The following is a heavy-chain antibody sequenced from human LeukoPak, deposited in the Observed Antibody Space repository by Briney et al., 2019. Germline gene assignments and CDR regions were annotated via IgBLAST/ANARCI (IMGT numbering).Heavy chain of an antibody. J-gene: IGHJ5*02. CDR3: ASVGYSSSSGLDP. CDR1: GFTFSSYS. V-gene: IGHV3-21*01. Sequence: PGGSQRLSCAPCGFTFSSYSMNWVRESRGRGVEGVSSISRSRRYICYADSVNGRFTISRDNAKNSLYLQMNSLRAEDTAVYYCASVGYSSSSGLDPWGQGTLVTVSS. D-gene: IGHD6-13*01. CDR2: ISRSRRYI.